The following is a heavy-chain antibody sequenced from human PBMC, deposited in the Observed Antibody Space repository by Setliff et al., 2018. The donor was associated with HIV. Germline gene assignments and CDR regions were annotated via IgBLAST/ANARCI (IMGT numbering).Heavy chain of an antibody. V-gene: IGHV4-61*01. CDR3: ARVFVDTAVLRVLEYYFDS. J-gene: IGHJ4*02. D-gene: IGHD5-18*01. CDR2: IYYSGST. CDR1: GGSVSSGIYF. Sequence: PSETLSLTCTVSGGSVSSGIYFWSWIRQPPGKGLEWIGYIYYSGSTNYNPSLKSRVTISVDTSKNQFSLRMRSVTAADTAVYYCARVFVDTAVLRVLEYYFDSWGRGTLVTVSS.